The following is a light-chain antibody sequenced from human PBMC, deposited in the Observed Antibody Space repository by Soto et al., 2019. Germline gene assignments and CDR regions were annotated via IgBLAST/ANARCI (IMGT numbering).Light chain of an antibody. CDR1: SSDVGGHDF. CDR2: QVT. Sequence: QSALTQPASVSGSPGQSITISCTGTSSDVGGHDFVSWYQHHPGKAPRLIIYQVTNRPSGVSDRFSGSKSGNTASLTISGLQAEDEADYYCCSFTSTTARVFGGGTKLTVL. J-gene: IGLJ3*02. CDR3: CSFTSTTARV. V-gene: IGLV2-14*01.